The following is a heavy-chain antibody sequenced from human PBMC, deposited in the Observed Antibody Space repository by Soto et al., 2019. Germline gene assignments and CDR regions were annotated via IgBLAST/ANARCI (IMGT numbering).Heavy chain of an antibody. D-gene: IGHD3-16*02. CDR3: ASYLGAGEKAFDI. V-gene: IGHV1-69*06. CDR1: GGTFSSYA. Sequence: AVKVSCKASGGTFSSYAISWVRQAPGQGLEWMGGIIPIFGTANYAQKFQGRVTITADKSTSTAYMELSSLRSEDTAVYYCASYLGAGEKAFDIWGQGTMVTVSS. CDR2: IIPIFGTA. J-gene: IGHJ3*02.